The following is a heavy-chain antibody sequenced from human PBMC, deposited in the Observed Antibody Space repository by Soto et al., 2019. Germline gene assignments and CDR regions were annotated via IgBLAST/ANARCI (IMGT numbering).Heavy chain of an antibody. Sequence: SETLSLTCAVYGGSFSGYYWSWIRQPPGKGLEWIGEINHSGSTNYNPPLKSRVTISVGTSKNQFSLKLSSVTAADTAVYYCARGPRYYDSSGYYPLKHYYYYYGMDVWGQGTTVTVSS. D-gene: IGHD3-22*01. V-gene: IGHV4-34*01. CDR2: INHSGST. CDR1: GGSFSGYY. CDR3: ARGPRYYDSSGYYPLKHYYYYYGMDV. J-gene: IGHJ6*02.